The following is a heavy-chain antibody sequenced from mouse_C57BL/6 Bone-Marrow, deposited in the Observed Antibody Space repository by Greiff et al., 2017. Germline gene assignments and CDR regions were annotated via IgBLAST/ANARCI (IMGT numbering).Heavy chain of an antibody. CDR2: IRNKANGYTT. J-gene: IGHJ2*01. D-gene: IGHD1-1*01. CDR3: ATLYGSSYGEYYFDY. V-gene: IGHV7-3*01. CDR1: GFTFTDYY. Sequence: EVMLVESGGGLVQPGGSLSLSCAASGFTFTDYYMSWVRQPPGKALEWLGFIRNKANGYTTEYSASVKGRFTISRDNSQSILYLQMNALRAEDSATYYCATLYGSSYGEYYFDYWGQGTTLTVSS.